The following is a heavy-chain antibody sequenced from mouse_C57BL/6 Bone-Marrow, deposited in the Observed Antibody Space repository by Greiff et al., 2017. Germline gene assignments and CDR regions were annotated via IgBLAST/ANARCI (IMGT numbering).Heavy chain of an antibody. CDR3: ARGGPFYYGSSPFAY. CDR2: ISDGGSYT. J-gene: IGHJ3*01. CDR1: GFTFRSSA. Sequence: EVQGVASGGGLVKPGGSLKLSCAASGFTFRSSAMSWVRQTPEKRLEWVATISDGGSYTYYPDNVKGRFTISGDNAKNNLYLQMSHLKSEDTAMYYCARGGPFYYGSSPFAYWGQGTLVTVSA. D-gene: IGHD1-1*01. V-gene: IGHV5-4*01.